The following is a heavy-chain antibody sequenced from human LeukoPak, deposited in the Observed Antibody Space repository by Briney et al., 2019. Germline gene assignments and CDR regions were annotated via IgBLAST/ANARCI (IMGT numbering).Heavy chain of an antibody. CDR3: ASLGWYYDSSGPNWFDP. CDR2: IGISSNKI. Sequence: GGSLRLSCAASGFTFSSYWMSWVRQAPGKGLEWVSSIGISSNKIYYADSVKGRFIISRDNAKNSVYLQMNSLRAEDTAVYYCASLGWYYDSSGPNWFDPWGQGTLVTVSS. V-gene: IGHV3-21*04. D-gene: IGHD3-22*01. J-gene: IGHJ5*02. CDR1: GFTFSSYW.